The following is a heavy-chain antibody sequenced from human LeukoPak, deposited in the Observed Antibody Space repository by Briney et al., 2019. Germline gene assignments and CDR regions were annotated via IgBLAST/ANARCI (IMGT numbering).Heavy chain of an antibody. V-gene: IGHV3-11*04. CDR2: ISSSGSTI. Sequence: GGSLRLSCAASGFTFSDYYMSWIRQAPGKGLEWVSYISSSGSTIYYADSVKGRFTISRDNAKNSLYLQMNSLRAEDTAVYYCARDRPYYDFWSGPDAFDIWGQGTMVTVSS. CDR1: GFTFSDYY. J-gene: IGHJ3*02. D-gene: IGHD3-3*01. CDR3: ARDRPYYDFWSGPDAFDI.